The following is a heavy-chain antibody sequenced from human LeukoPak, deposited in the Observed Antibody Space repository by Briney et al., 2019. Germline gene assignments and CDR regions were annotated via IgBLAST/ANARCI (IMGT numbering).Heavy chain of an antibody. CDR2: MNPNSGNT. D-gene: IGHD3-3*01. CDR1: GYTFTSYD. J-gene: IGHJ6*03. V-gene: IGHV1-8*01. CDR3: ARARSTTYYDFWSRYVRVGSYYYYYMDV. Sequence: GASVKVSCKASGYTFTSYDINWVRQATGQGLGWVGGMNPNSGNTGNAQKFYGRGTMTRYSAHSTAYMELSSLRSEDTAVYYCARARSTTYYDFWSRYVRVGSYYYYYMDVWGKGTTVTVSS.